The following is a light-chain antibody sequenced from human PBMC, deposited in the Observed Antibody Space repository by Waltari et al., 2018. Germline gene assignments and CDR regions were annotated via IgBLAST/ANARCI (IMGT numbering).Light chain of an antibody. Sequence: ETVLTQSPATLSLSPGGRATLACGASESVITFLSWYQQRPGQAPRLLIYDASKRATGIPARFSGAGSGTDFILTISNLEPEDFALYFCEQRSSWPRTFGQGTKLEMK. V-gene: IGKV3-11*01. CDR3: EQRSSWPRT. CDR2: DAS. J-gene: IGKJ2*01. CDR1: ESVITF.